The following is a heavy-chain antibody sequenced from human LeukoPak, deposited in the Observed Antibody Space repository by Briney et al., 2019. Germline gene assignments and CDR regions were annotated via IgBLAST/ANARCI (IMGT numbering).Heavy chain of an antibody. CDR1: GFTFDDYA. Sequence: GGSLRLSCAASGFTFDDYAMHWVRQAPGKGLEWVSGISWNSGSIGYADSVKGRFTISRDNAKNSLYLQMNSLRDDDSAAYFCARVYLERLTAGYFDHWGQGTQVTVSP. CDR2: ISWNSGSI. V-gene: IGHV3-9*01. J-gene: IGHJ4*02. D-gene: IGHD2-8*01. CDR3: ARVYLERLTAGYFDH.